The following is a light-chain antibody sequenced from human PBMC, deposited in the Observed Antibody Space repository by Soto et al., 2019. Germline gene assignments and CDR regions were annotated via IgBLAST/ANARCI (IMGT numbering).Light chain of an antibody. CDR3: QQHNNWPLT. CDR1: QSISNN. V-gene: IGKV3-15*01. J-gene: IGKJ1*01. Sequence: ETVMTHSPATLSVSPGERATLSCRASQSISNNLAWYQQKPGQPPRLLINGASTRAPGIPARFTGSGSGTEFTLTISSLQSEDFAVYYCQQHNNWPLTFGQGTKVDIK. CDR2: GAS.